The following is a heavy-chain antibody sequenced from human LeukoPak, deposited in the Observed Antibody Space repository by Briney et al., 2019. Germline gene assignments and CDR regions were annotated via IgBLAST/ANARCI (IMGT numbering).Heavy chain of an antibody. Sequence: SETLSLTCTVSGGSISSYYWSWIRQPPGKGLEWIGYTYYSGSTNYNPSLKSRVTISVDTSKNQFSLKLSSVTAADTAVYYCARDTSRRGDFDYWGQGTLVTVSS. CDR1: GGSISSYY. D-gene: IGHD2-2*01. V-gene: IGHV4-59*01. J-gene: IGHJ4*02. CDR2: TYYSGST. CDR3: ARDTSRRGDFDY.